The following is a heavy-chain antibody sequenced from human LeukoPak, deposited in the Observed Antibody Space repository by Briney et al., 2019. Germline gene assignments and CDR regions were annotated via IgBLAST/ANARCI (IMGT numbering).Heavy chain of an antibody. J-gene: IGHJ4*02. CDR1: GDSIITSRYY. Sequence: SETLSLTCTVSGDSIITSRYYWAWIRQPPGKGLEWIGSISYSGSTNYDPSLKSRVTISVDTSKNQFSLQLSSVTAADTAVYYCAREDYYDSSGRFDYWGQGTLVTVSS. CDR3: AREDYYDSSGRFDY. D-gene: IGHD3-22*01. CDR2: ISYSGST. V-gene: IGHV4-39*07.